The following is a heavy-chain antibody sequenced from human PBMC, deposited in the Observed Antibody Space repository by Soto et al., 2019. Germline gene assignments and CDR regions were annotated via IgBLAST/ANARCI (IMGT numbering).Heavy chain of an antibody. CDR1: GFSLSTSGVG. Sequence: QITLKESGPTLVKPTQTLTLTCTFSGFSLSTSGVGVGWIRQPPGKALEWLALIYWDDDKRYSPSLKSRLTITKDTSKNQVVLAMTNMDPVDTATYYCAHKGDGDRGFKYWGRGTLVTVSS. D-gene: IGHD3-16*01. CDR3: AHKGDGDRGFKY. J-gene: IGHJ4*02. CDR2: IYWDDDK. V-gene: IGHV2-5*02.